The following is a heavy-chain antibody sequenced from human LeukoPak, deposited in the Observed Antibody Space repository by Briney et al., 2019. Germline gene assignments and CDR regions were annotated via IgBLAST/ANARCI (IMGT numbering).Heavy chain of an antibody. V-gene: IGHV3-23*01. Sequence: QSGGSLRLSCAASGLTSTVHSMTWVRQTPGKGLGGVQVIFGNGVKAYYADSLKGRFTISRDNSKSTLYLQMNSLRADDTAVYYCARVGDWSNYFGMDAWGQGTTVSVSS. CDR1: GLTSTVHS. D-gene: IGHD3-16*01. CDR2: IFGNGVKA. J-gene: IGHJ6*02. CDR3: ARVGDWSNYFGMDA.